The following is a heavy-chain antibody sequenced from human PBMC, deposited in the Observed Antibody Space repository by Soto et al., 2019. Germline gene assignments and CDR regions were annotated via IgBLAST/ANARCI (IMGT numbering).Heavy chain of an antibody. V-gene: IGHV3-23*01. D-gene: IGHD4-17*01. Sequence: EVQLLESGGGLVQPGGSLRLSCAASGFSFSDYAMSWVRQAPGKGLEWVSIISGDAGSTKYADSVKGRFTISRVNSKNTVYLQMNSLRAEDTAVYYCAKRVYGDYVSFDYWGQGTLVTVSS. CDR1: GFSFSDYA. CDR2: ISGDAGST. CDR3: AKRVYGDYVSFDY. J-gene: IGHJ4*02.